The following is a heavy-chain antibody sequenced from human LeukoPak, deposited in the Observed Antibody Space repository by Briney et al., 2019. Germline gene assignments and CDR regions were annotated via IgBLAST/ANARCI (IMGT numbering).Heavy chain of an antibody. CDR3: ARDREYQLLSFLDY. V-gene: IGHV3-48*03. D-gene: IGHD2-2*01. CDR1: GFTFSSYE. CDR2: ISSGGNTI. J-gene: IGHJ4*02. Sequence: PGGSLRLSCAASGFTFSSYEMNWVRQAPGKGLEWVSYISSGGNTIYYADSVKGRFTISRDNSKNTLYLQMNSLRAEDTALYYCARDREYQLLSFLDYWGQGTLVTVSS.